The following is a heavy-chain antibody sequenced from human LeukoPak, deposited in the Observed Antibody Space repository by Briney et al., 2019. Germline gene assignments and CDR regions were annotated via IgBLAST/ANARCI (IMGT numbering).Heavy chain of an antibody. D-gene: IGHD6-6*01. Sequence: PSETLSLTCAVYGGSFSGYYWSWIRQPPGKGLEWIGEINHSGSTNYNPSLKSRVTISVDTSKNQFSLKLSSVTAADTAVYYCARGSEYSSRPVDYWGQGTLVTVSS. V-gene: IGHV4-34*01. CDR3: ARGSEYSSRPVDY. CDR2: INHSGST. CDR1: GGSFSGYY. J-gene: IGHJ4*02.